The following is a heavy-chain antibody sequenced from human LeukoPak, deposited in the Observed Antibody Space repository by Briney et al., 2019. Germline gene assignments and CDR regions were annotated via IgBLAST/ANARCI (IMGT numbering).Heavy chain of an antibody. CDR2: INHSGST. V-gene: IGHV4-34*01. CDR1: GGSFSGYY. J-gene: IGHJ4*02. Sequence: SETLSLTCAVYGGSFSGYYWSWIRQPPGRGLEWIGEINHSGSTNYNPSLKSRVTISVGTSKNQFSLKLSSVTAADTAVYYRANYDFWSGYDYWGQGTLVTVSS. CDR3: ANYDFWSGYDY. D-gene: IGHD3-3*01.